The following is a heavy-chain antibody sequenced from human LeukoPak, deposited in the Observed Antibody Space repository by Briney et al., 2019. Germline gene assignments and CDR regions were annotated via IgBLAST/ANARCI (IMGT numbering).Heavy chain of an antibody. CDR2: INHSGST. CDR3: ARDRGGAAAGYQDY. V-gene: IGHV4-34*01. Sequence: SETLSLTCAVYGGSFSGYYWSWIRQPPGKGLEWIGEINHSGSTNYNPSLKSRVTISVDTSKNQFSLKLSSVTAADTAVYYCARDRGGAAAGYQDYWGQGTLVTVSS. J-gene: IGHJ4*02. D-gene: IGHD6-13*01. CDR1: GGSFSGYY.